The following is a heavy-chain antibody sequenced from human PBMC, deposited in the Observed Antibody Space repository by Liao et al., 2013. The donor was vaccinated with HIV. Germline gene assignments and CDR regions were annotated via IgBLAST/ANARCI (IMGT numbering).Heavy chain of an antibody. Sequence: QVQLQESGPGLVKPSETLSLTCTVSGGSISSYYWGWIRQPPGKGLEWIGHISHSGFTNNNPSLKSRATISIDPSNNEFSLDLTSVTAADTAVYYCGRLGQPSGDVYTGGFYYMDVWGNGTTVTVSS. D-gene: IGHD3-10*01. CDR2: ISHSGFT. J-gene: IGHJ6*03. CDR1: GGSISSYY. V-gene: IGHV4-59*01. CDR3: GRLGQPSGDVYTGGFYYMDV.